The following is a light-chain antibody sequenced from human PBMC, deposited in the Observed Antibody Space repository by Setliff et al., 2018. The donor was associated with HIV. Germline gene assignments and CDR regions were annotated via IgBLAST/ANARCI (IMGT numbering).Light chain of an antibody. CDR1: RSDIGAYNY. CDR3: TSYTTSSTLV. J-gene: IGLJ2*01. CDR2: EVN. Sequence: QSALAQPASVSGSPGQSITISCTGSRSDIGAYNYVSWYQHHPGKAPKLMISEVNKRPSGVSTRFSGSKTGNTASLTISGLQAEDESDYYCTSYTTSSTLVFGGGT. V-gene: IGLV2-14*01.